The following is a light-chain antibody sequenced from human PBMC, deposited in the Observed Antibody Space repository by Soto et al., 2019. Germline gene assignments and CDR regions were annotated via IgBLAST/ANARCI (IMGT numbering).Light chain of an antibody. Sequence: DIVLTQSPATLSLSPGERATLSCRASQSVSSYLVWYQQKPGQAPRLLIYDASNGATGIPARFSGSGSGTDFTLTITSLEPEDFAVYCCQQYGSSPWTFGQGTKVDIK. CDR3: QQYGSSPWT. CDR1: QSVSSY. CDR2: DAS. V-gene: IGKV3-11*01. J-gene: IGKJ1*01.